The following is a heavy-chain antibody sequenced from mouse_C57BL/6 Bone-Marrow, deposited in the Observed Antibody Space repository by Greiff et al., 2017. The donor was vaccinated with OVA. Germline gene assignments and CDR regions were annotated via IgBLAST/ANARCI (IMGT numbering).Heavy chain of an antibody. CDR1: GFTFSNYW. CDR3: TVGYGNYLAWFAY. D-gene: IGHD2-1*01. V-gene: IGHV6-3*01. J-gene: IGHJ3*01. CDR2: IRLKSDNYAT. Sequence: EVQLVESGGGLVQPGGSMKLSCVASGFTFSNYWMNWVRQSPEKGLEWVAQIRLKSDNYATHYAESVKGRFTISRDDSKSSVYLQMNNLRAEDTGIYYCTVGYGNYLAWFAYWGQGTLVTVSA.